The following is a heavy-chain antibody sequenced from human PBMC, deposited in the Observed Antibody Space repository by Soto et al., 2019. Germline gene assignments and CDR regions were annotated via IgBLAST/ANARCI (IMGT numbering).Heavy chain of an antibody. CDR3: ARALEGRDFDY. J-gene: IGHJ4*02. CDR1: GGSISSYY. V-gene: IGHV4-59*01. D-gene: IGHD1-1*01. Sequence: SETLSLTCTVSGGSISSYYWSWIRQPPGKGLEWIGYIYYSGSTNYNPSLKSRVTISVDTSKNQFSLKLSSVTAADTAVYYCARALEGRDFDYWGQGTLVTVSS. CDR2: IYYSGST.